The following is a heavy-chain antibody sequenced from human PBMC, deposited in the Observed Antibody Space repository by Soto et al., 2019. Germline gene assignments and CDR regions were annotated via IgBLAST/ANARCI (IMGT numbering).Heavy chain of an antibody. CDR2: INHSGST. CDR3: ARVLVVVPAATLDY. V-gene: IGHV4-34*01. D-gene: IGHD2-2*01. Sequence: ETLSLTCAVYGGSFSGYYWSWIRQPPGKGLEWIGEINHSGSTNYNPSLKSRVTISVDTSKNQFSLKLSSLTAADTAVYYCARVLVVVPAATLDYWGQGTLVTVSS. CDR1: GGSFSGYY. J-gene: IGHJ4*02.